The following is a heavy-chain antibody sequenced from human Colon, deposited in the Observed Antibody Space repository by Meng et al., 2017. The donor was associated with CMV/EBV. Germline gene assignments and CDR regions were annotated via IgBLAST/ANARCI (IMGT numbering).Heavy chain of an antibody. CDR1: GFTFTDYS. CDR2: ISSRSTYI. CDR3: ARAPGNDLSPYYFDF. D-gene: IGHD1-14*01. V-gene: IGHV3-21*01. J-gene: IGHJ4*02. Sequence: GESLKISCAASGFTFTDYSLNWVRQAPGKGLEWVSSISSRSTYISYGDSVKGRFTVSRDDAKNSLYLQMDSLRAEDTAVYYCARAPGNDLSPYYFDFWGQGTLVTVSS.